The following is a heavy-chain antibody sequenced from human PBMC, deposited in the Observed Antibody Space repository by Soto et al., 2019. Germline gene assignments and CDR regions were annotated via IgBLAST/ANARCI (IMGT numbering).Heavy chain of an antibody. CDR1: GGSISSYY. V-gene: IGHV4-59*01. CDR3: ARGGAAPPGWFDP. D-gene: IGHD2-15*01. Sequence: SETLSLTCTVSGGSISSYYWSWIRQPPGKGLEWIGYIYYSGSTNYNPSLKSRVTISVDTSKNQFSLKLSSVTAADTAVYYCARGGAAPPGWFDPWGQGTLVTVS. J-gene: IGHJ5*02. CDR2: IYYSGST.